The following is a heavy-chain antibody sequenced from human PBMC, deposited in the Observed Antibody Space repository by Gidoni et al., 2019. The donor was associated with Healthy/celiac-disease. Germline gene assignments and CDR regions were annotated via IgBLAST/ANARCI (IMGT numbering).Heavy chain of an antibody. D-gene: IGHD2-15*01. CDR3: ARDKNCSGGSCYWYFDL. J-gene: IGHJ2*01. Sequence: QVQLVQSGAEVKKPGSSVKVSCKASGGTFRSYAISWVRQAPGQGLEWMGGIIPIFGTANYAQKFQGRVTITADESTSTAYMELSSLRSEDTAVYYCARDKNCSGGSCYWYFDLWGRGTLVTVSS. CDR2: IIPIFGTA. V-gene: IGHV1-69*01. CDR1: GGTFRSYA.